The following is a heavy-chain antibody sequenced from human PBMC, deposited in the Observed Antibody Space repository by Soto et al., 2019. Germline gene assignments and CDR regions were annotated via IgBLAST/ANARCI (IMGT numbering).Heavy chain of an antibody. CDR3: AKDRESWEGISAAFDY. CDR2: ISGSGGST. J-gene: IGHJ4*02. CDR1: GFTFSSYA. V-gene: IGHV3-23*01. Sequence: GGSLRLSCAASGFTFSSYAMSWVRQAPGKGLEWVSAISGSGGSTYYADSVKGRFTISRDNSKNTLYLQMNSLRAEDTAVYYFAKDRESWEGISAAFDYWGQGTLVTVSS. D-gene: IGHD6-13*01.